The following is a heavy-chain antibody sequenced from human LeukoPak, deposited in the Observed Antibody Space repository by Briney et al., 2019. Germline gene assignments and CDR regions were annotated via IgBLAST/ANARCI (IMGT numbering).Heavy chain of an antibody. CDR1: GGSISSGGYS. J-gene: IGHJ3*02. CDR3: ASLYYYGSGSYAFDI. D-gene: IGHD3-10*01. V-gene: IGHV4-30-2*01. CDR2: IYHSGST. Sequence: SETLPLTCAVSGGSISSGGYSWSWIRQPPGKGLEWIGYIYHSGSTYYNPSLKSRVTISVDRSKNQFSLKLSSVTAADTAVYYCASLYYYGSGSYAFDIWGQGTMVTVSS.